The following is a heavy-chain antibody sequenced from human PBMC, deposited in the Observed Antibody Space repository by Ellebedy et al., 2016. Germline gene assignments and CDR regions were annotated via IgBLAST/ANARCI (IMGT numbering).Heavy chain of an antibody. CDR2: IVFSGTAA. CDR1: GFTFNVAG. V-gene: IGHV3-21*01. Sequence: GESLKISXAASGFTFNVAGMTWVRQAPGKGLEWVATIVFSGTAAYYSDSAKGRFIISRDSAKNSVYLQMDSLTVEDTGIYYCARASYNTAWGDVWGQGTTVTVSS. CDR3: ARASYNTAWGDV. J-gene: IGHJ6*02. D-gene: IGHD6-19*01.